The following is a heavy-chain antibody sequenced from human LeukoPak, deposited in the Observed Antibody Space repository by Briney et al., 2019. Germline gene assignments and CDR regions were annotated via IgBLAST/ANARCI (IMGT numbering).Heavy chain of an antibody. CDR3: ARLSITISNWFDP. Sequence: PSETLSLTCAVSGYSISSGYYWGWIRQPPGKGLEWIGSIYHSGSTYYNPSLKSRVTISVDTSKTQFSLKLSSVTAADTAVYYCARLSITISNWFDPWGQGTLVTVSS. CDR1: GYSISSGYY. V-gene: IGHV4-38-2*01. J-gene: IGHJ5*02. CDR2: IYHSGST. D-gene: IGHD3-3*01.